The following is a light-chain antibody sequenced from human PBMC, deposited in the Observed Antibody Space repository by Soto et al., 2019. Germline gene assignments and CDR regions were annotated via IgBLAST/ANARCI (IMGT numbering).Light chain of an antibody. Sequence: QSALTQPPSASGSPGQSVTISCTGTSSDVGGYNYVSWYQHHPGKAPKLMIYEVSKRPSGVSDRFSGSKSGNTASLTVSGLQAEDEADYSCSSYAGSNNQVFGTGTKLTVL. V-gene: IGLV2-8*01. CDR1: SSDVGGYNY. CDR2: EVS. CDR3: SSYAGSNNQV. J-gene: IGLJ1*01.